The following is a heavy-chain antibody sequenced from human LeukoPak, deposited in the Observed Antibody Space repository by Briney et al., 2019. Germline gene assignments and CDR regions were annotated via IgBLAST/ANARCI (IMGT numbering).Heavy chain of an antibody. CDR1: GFTFSSYE. D-gene: IGHD3-10*01. V-gene: IGHV3-48*03. CDR2: ISSSGSTI. J-gene: IGHJ4*02. CDR3: ARDYYGSGSYYDY. Sequence: GGSLRLSCAASGFTFSSYEMNWVRQAPGQGLEWVSYISSSGSTIYYADSVKGRFTISRDNAKNSLYLQMNNLRAEDTAVYYCARDYYGSGSYYDYWGQGTLVTVSS.